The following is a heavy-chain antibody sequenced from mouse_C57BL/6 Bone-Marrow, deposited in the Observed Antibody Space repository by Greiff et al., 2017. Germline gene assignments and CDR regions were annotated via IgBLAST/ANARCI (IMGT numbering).Heavy chain of an antibody. CDR3: ARFSFYYGSYLDY. D-gene: IGHD1-1*01. CDR1: GYTFTSYW. Sequence: QVQLQQPGAELVKPGASVKLSCKASGYTFTSYWMHWVKQRPGQGLEWIGMIHPNSGSTNYNEKFKSKATLTVDKSSSTAYMQLSSLTSEDSAVYYCARFSFYYGSYLDYWGQGTTLTVSS. CDR2: IHPNSGST. J-gene: IGHJ2*01. V-gene: IGHV1-64*01.